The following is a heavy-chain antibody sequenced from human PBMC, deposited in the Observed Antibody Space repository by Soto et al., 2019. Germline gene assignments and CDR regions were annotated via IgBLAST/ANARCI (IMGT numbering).Heavy chain of an antibody. CDR1: GFTFSSSW. V-gene: IGHV3-7*01. D-gene: IGHD3-3*01. CDR3: ARGFSTDY. J-gene: IGHJ4*02. CDR2: IKEDGSEK. Sequence: GSLRLSCEGSGFTFSSSWMSWVRQAPGKGLEWVANIKEDGSEKYYVDSVKGRFTISRDNAKNSLYLQMNSLRVEDTAVYYCARGFSTDYWGQGTLVTVS.